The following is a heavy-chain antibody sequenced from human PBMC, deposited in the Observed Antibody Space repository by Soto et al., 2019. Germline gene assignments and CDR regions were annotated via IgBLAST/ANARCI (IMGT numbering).Heavy chain of an antibody. Sequence: QVQLQESGPGLVKPSETLSLTCTVSGGSVSSGRFYWSWIRQPPGKGLEWIGYIYYSGSTKYNPSLWSRVTISVDTSKNQFSLKLTSVTAADTAVYYCARSGSGSGWLGGQGTLVTVCS. J-gene: IGHJ4*02. CDR2: IYYSGST. V-gene: IGHV4-61*01. CDR3: ARSGSGSGWL. CDR1: GGSVSSGRFY. D-gene: IGHD6-19*01.